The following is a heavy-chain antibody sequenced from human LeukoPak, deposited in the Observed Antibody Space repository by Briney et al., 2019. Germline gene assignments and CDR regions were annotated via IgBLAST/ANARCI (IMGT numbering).Heavy chain of an antibody. CDR1: GAPFTSYC. D-gene: IGHD1-26*01. CDR3: ARHTTYSGSYYLDY. Sequence: GESLTTSSKGSGAPFTSYCSGGVGQMPGKGRGWMGIIYPGDSDTSYSPSFQGQVTISADKSFTTAYLQWSSLKASDTAMYYCARHTTYSGSYYLDYWGQGTLVTVSS. V-gene: IGHV5-51*01. J-gene: IGHJ4*02. CDR2: IYPGDSDT.